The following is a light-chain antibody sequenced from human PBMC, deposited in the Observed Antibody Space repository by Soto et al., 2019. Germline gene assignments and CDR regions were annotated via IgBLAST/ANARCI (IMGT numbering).Light chain of an antibody. J-gene: IGKJ5*01. V-gene: IGKV3-11*01. CDR1: QSVSRY. Sequence: EIVLTQSPATLSLSPGERATLSCRASQSVSRYLAWYQQKPGQAPRLLIYDASNRATGIPARFSGSGSGTDFTLTISSLDPEDFAVYYGQQRSNWPPITFGQGTRLEIK. CDR2: DAS. CDR3: QQRSNWPPIT.